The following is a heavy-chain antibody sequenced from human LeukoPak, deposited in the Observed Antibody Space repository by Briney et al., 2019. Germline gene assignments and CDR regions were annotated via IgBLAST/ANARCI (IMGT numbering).Heavy chain of an antibody. CDR3: AKAANSYSSSSHMDV. CDR2: ISWDGGST. CDR1: GFTLDDYA. D-gene: IGHD6-6*01. J-gene: IGHJ6*03. V-gene: IGHV3-43D*03. Sequence: GGSLRLSCAASGFTLDDYAMHWVRQAPGKGLEWVSLISWDGGSTYYADSVKGRFTISRDNSKNSLYLQMNSLRAEDTALYYSAKAANSYSSSSHMDVWGKGTTVTVSS.